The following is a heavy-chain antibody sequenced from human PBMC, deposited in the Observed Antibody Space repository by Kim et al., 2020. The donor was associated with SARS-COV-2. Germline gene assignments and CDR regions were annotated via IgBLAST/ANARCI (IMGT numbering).Heavy chain of an antibody. V-gene: IGHV4-39*01. CDR3: ARHGRPLWFGELGEAFDI. Sequence: KSRVTISVDTSKNQFSLKLGSVTAADTAVYYCARHGRPLWFGELGEAFDIWGQGTMVTVSS. D-gene: IGHD3-10*01. J-gene: IGHJ3*02.